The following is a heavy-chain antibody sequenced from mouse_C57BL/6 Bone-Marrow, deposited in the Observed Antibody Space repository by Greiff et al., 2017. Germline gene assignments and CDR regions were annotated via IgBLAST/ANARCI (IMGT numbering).Heavy chain of an antibody. CDR1: GYAFSSSW. CDR3: ARGGDDYGYFDV. Sequence: QVQLKESGPELVKPGASVKISCKASGYAFSSSWMNWVKQRPGTGLEWIGRIYPGDGDTNYNGKFKGKATLTADKSSSTAYMQLSSLTSEDSAVYFCARGGDDYGYFDVWGTGTTGTVSS. CDR2: IYPGDGDT. J-gene: IGHJ1*03. V-gene: IGHV1-82*01. D-gene: IGHD2-4*01.